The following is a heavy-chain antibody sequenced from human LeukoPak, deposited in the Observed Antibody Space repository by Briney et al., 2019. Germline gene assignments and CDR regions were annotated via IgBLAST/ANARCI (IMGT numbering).Heavy chain of an antibody. J-gene: IGHJ3*02. CDR1: GFTFSSYA. D-gene: IGHD4-11*01. V-gene: IGHV3-23*01. Sequence: EGSLRLSCAASGFTFSSYAMSWVRQAPGKGLEWVSAISGSGGSTYYADSVKGRFTISRENSKNTLYVQMKSLRAEDTAVYYCAKLRSNYINYDAFDIWGQGTMVTVSS. CDR2: ISGSGGST. CDR3: AKLRSNYINYDAFDI.